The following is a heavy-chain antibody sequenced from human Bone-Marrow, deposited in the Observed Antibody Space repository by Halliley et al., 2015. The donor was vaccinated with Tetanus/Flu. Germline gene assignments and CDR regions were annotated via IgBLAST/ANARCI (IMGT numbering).Heavy chain of an antibody. CDR3: AKGDYYDSSGFYFDL. V-gene: IGHV3-23*01. D-gene: IGHD3-22*01. J-gene: IGHJ4*02. CDR2: IGGGGGGA. Sequence: IGGGGGGAHYADSVRGRFPISRDTSKKTLYVERNNLRAEDTAVYYGAKGDYYDSSGFYFDLWGQGTLVTVSS.